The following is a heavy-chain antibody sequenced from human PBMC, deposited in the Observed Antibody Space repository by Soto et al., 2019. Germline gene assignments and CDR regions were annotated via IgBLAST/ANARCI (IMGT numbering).Heavy chain of an antibody. CDR1: GFTFTSYA. D-gene: IGHD1-7*01. Sequence: QMQLVQSGPEVKKPGTSVKVSCKASGFTFTSYAVQWVRQARGQRLEWIGWIVVGSGNTNYAQKFQERVTITRDMFTSTAYMELSSLRSEDTAVYYCAARIGNYYAFDIWGQGTMVTVSS. CDR3: AARIGNYYAFDI. CDR2: IVVGSGNT. V-gene: IGHV1-58*01. J-gene: IGHJ3*02.